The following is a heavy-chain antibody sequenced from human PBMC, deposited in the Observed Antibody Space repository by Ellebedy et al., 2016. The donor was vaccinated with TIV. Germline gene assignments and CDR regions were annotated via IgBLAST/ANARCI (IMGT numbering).Heavy chain of an antibody. Sequence: SETLSLXCAVYGGSFSGYYWTWIRQPPGKGLEWIGEINHSGSTKYNSSLKSRVTISIDTSKNQFSLKLSSVTAADTAVYYCARSGLTTAAALEYWGQGVLVTVSS. CDR1: GGSFSGYY. CDR2: INHSGST. D-gene: IGHD2/OR15-2a*01. V-gene: IGHV4-34*01. CDR3: ARSGLTTAAALEY. J-gene: IGHJ4*02.